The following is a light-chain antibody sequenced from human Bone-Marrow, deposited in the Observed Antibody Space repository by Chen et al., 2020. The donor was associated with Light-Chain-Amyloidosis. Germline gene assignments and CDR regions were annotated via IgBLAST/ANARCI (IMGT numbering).Light chain of an antibody. CDR1: SGDIDTNY. V-gene: IGLV6-57*03. CDR3: QSYATNTWI. Sequence: NFILNQPHSVSESPGKTLTISCTRRSGDIDTNYVQWYQQRPGSAPTTVIYENDLRPSGVPARFSGSIDTSSNSASLTISGLETEDEADYYCQSYATNTWIFGGGTHLTVL. CDR2: END. J-gene: IGLJ3*02.